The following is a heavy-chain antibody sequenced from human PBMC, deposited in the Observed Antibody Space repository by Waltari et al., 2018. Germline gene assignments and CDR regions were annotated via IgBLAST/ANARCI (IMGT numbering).Heavy chain of an antibody. CDR1: GYSISSGYY. D-gene: IGHD3-3*01. J-gene: IGHJ4*02. V-gene: IGHV4-38-2*01. CDR3: ARHGTRITMTSSFHY. Sequence: QVQLQESGPGLVKPSETLSLTCVVSGYSISSGYYWGWIRQPPGKGLERIGSIYHSGSTYYNPSLKSRVTRSIDTSRNQFSLKLTSVTAADTAVYYCARHGTRITMTSSFHYWGQGTLVTVSS. CDR2: IYHSGST.